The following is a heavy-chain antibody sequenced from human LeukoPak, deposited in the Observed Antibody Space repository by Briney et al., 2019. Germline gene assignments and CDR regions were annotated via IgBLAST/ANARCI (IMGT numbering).Heavy chain of an antibody. CDR1: GFTFSSYN. D-gene: IGHD1-26*01. V-gene: IGHV3-21*01. CDR2: ITSSSSYV. J-gene: IGHJ6*03. CDR3: ARDPYSGGYGDYYYYYMDV. Sequence: GSLRLSCEASGFTFSSYNMNWVRQAPGKRLEWVSSITSSSSYVFYADSVKGRFTISRDNAKNSLYLQINSLRAEDTAVYYCARDPYSGGYGDYYYYYMDVWGKGTTVTISS.